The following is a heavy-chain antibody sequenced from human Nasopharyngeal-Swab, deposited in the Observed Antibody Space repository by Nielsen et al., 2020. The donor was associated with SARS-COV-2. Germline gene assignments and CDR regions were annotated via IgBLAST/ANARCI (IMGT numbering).Heavy chain of an antibody. J-gene: IGHJ3*02. V-gene: IGHV1-69*06. CDR2: IIPIFGTA. CDR3: ARRRAMVPQDAYDI. Sequence: WVRQAPGQGLEWMGGIIPIFGTANYAQKFQGRVTITADKSTSTAYMELSSLRSEDTAVHYCARRRAMVPQDAYDIWGQGTMVTVSS. D-gene: IGHD4/OR15-4a*01.